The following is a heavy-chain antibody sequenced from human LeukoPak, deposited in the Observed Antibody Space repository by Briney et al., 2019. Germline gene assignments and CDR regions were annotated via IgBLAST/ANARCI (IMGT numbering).Heavy chain of an antibody. J-gene: IGHJ4*02. V-gene: IGHV1-69*05. Sequence: SVKVSCKASGGTFSSYAITWVRQAPGQGGEGMGRIIPMFGTANYAQKFQGRVTITTDESTSTAYMELSSLRSEDTAVYYCARGSLPIVVLPAALDDWGQGTLVTVSS. CDR1: GGTFSSYA. CDR3: ARGSLPIVVLPAALDD. CDR2: IIPMFGTA. D-gene: IGHD2-2*01.